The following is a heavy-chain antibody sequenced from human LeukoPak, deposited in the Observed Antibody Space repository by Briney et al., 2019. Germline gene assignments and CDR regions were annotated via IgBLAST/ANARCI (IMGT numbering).Heavy chain of an antibody. CDR1: GGTFSSYA. J-gene: IGHJ4*02. D-gene: IGHD6-19*01. CDR2: IIPIFGTS. V-gene: IGHV1-69*13. Sequence: ASVKVSCKASGGTFSSYAISWVRQAPGQGLEWMGGIIPIFGTSNYAQKFQGRVTITADESTSTAYMELSSLRSEDTAVYYCARYYSGWYYFDYWGQGTLVTVSS. CDR3: ARYYSGWYYFDY.